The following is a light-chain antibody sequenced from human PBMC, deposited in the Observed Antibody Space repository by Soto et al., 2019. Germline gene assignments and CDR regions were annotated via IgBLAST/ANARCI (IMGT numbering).Light chain of an antibody. CDR2: AAS. CDR1: QAISDD. V-gene: IGKV1-6*01. Sequence: AIQMTQSPSSLSASLGDPVTITCRASQAISDDLGWYQQKQGKAPNLLIYAASRLLSGVPSRFSGSGSGTDFTLNINSLKPEDVGTYYWLQDDDYPWTFGQGTKVEVK. J-gene: IGKJ1*01. CDR3: LQDDDYPWT.